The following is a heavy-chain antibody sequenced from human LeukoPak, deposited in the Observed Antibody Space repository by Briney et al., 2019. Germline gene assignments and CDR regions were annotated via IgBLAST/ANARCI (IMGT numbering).Heavy chain of an antibody. D-gene: IGHD4-17*01. Sequence: GGSLRLSCAASGFTFSFYWMNWVRQAPGKGLEWVANIKQDGSEKYHVDSVKGRFSISRDNAKNSLYLQMNSLRAEDTAVYYCARVGFYGDYNHWGQGTLVTVSS. CDR1: GFTFSFYW. J-gene: IGHJ5*02. V-gene: IGHV3-7*01. CDR3: ARVGFYGDYNH. CDR2: IKQDGSEK.